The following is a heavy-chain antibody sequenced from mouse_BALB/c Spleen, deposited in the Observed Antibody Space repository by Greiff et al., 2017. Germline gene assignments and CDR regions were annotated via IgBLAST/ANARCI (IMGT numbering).Heavy chain of an antibody. J-gene: IGHJ4*01. D-gene: IGHD3-3*01. Sequence: EVHLVESGGGLVKPGGSLKLSCAASGFAFSSYDMSWVRQTPEKRLEWVAYISSGGGSTYYPDTVKGRFTISRDNAKNTLYLQMSSLKSEDTAMYYCARRLGDYAMDYWGQGTSVTVSS. CDR2: ISSGGGST. CDR3: ARRLGDYAMDY. CDR1: GFAFSSYD. V-gene: IGHV5-12-1*01.